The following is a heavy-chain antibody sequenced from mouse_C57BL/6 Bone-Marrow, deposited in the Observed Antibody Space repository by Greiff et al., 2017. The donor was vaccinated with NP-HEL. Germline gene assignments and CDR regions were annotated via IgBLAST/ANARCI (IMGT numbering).Heavy chain of an antibody. J-gene: IGHJ3*01. CDR2: IYPSNGVT. D-gene: IGHD1-1*02. Sequence: VQLQESGPELVKPGASVKISCKASGYSFTGYYMHWVKQSHGNILDWIGYIYPSNGVTSYNQKFKGKATLTVDKSSSTAYMELRSLTSEDSAVEYCDRDSYGGFAYWGQGTLVTVSA. V-gene: IGHV1-31*01. CDR1: GYSFTGYY. CDR3: DRDSYGGFAY.